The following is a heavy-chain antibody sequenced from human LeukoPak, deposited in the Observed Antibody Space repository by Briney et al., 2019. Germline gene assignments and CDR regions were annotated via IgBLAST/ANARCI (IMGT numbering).Heavy chain of an antibody. Sequence: PGGSLRLSCAASGFTFSSYGMHWVRQAPGKGLEWVAVISYDGSNKYYADSVKGRFTISRDNSKNTLYLQMNSLRAEDTAVYYCAKVLYGENSDAFDIWGQGTMVTVSS. CDR1: GFTFSSYG. CDR3: AKVLYGENSDAFDI. V-gene: IGHV3-30*18. J-gene: IGHJ3*02. D-gene: IGHD3-10*01. CDR2: ISYDGSNK.